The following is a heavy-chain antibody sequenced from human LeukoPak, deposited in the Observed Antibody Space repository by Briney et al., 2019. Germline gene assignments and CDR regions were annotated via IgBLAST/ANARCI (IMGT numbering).Heavy chain of an antibody. D-gene: IGHD3-3*01. Sequence: ASVKVSCKASGYTFISYYMHWVRQAPGQGLEWMGIINPSGGSTSYAQKFQGRVTITRNTSISTAYMELSSLGSEDTAVYYCARGRFWSGYSLWGQGTLVTVSS. CDR3: ARGRFWSGYSL. CDR2: INPSGGST. V-gene: IGHV1-46*01. CDR1: GYTFISYY. J-gene: IGHJ4*02.